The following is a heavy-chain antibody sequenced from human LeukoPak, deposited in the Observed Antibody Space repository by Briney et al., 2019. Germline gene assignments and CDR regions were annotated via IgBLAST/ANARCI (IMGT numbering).Heavy chain of an antibody. CDR1: GYTFTSYD. D-gene: IGHD5-12*01. CDR2: MNPNSGNT. J-gene: IGHJ4*02. Sequence: ASVKVSCKASGYTFTSYDINWVRQATGQGLEWMGWMNPNSGNTGYAQKFQGRVTMTRDTSTSTVYMELSSLRSEDTAVYYCARELSGSVDYWGQGTLVTVSS. CDR3: ARELSGSVDY. V-gene: IGHV1-8*01.